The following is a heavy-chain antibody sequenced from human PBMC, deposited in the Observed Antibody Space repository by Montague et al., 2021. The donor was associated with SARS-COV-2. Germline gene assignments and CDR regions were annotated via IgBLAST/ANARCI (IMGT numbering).Heavy chain of an antibody. CDR2: IHHGGST. D-gene: IGHD3-10*01. V-gene: IGHV4-34*01. CDR3: ARLGDGVVPSPILGVGPYYSSYYMDV. CDR1: GGSFSTYS. Sequence: SETLSLTCAVHGGSFSTYSWNWIRQPPGKGLEWIGEIHHGGSTNXNPSLKSRVTISADTSKNQFSLKLTSVAAADTAVYYCARLGDGVVPSPILGVGPYYSSYYMDVWGKGTTVTVSS. J-gene: IGHJ6*03.